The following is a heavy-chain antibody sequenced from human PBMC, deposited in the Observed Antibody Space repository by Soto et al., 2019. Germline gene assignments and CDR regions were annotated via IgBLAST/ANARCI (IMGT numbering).Heavy chain of an antibody. Sequence: GGSLRLSCTASGFTFGDYAMSWFRQAPGKGLEWVGFIRSKAYGGTTEYAASVKGRFTISRDDSKSIAYLQMNSLKTEDTAVYYCTRDYGSIAARPRAYYYYYMDVWGKGTTVTVSS. V-gene: IGHV3-49*03. J-gene: IGHJ6*03. D-gene: IGHD6-6*01. CDR3: TRDYGSIAARPRAYYYYYMDV. CDR1: GFTFGDYA. CDR2: IRSKAYGGTT.